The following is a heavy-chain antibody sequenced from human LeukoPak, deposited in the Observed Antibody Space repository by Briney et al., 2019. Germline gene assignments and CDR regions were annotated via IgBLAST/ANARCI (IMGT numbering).Heavy chain of an antibody. D-gene: IGHD3-22*01. CDR2: IIPIFGAA. CDR3: ARIYDSSGYSHFDY. Sequence: SVKVSCKASGGTFSSYAISWVRQAPGQGLEWMRGIIPIFGAANYAQKFQGRVTITTDESTSTAYMELSSLRSEDTAVYYCARIYDSSGYSHFDYWGPGTLVTVSS. J-gene: IGHJ4*02. CDR1: GGTFSSYA. V-gene: IGHV1-69*05.